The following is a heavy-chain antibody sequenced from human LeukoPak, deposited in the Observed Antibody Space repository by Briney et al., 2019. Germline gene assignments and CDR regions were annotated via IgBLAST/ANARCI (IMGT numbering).Heavy chain of an antibody. CDR2: LSYSGTS. J-gene: IGHJ2*01. V-gene: IGHV4-59*08. CDR1: GGSITSNY. Sequence: PSETLSLTRTVSGGSITSNYWSWIRQPPGKGLEWIGFLSYSGTSNYNPSLKSRVTISLDTSKNQLSLKLSSVTAADTAVYYCARMQGPRYFDLWGRGTLVTVSS. CDR3: ARMQGPRYFDL.